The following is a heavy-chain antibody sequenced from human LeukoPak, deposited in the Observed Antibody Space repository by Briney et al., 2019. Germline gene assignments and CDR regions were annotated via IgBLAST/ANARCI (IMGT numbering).Heavy chain of an antibody. Sequence: ASVKVSCKASGYTFTNYGISWVRQAPGQGLEWTGWISGSSENTDSAQKFQGRVTMTTDTSTSTAYMELRNLRSDDTATYYCARVGRTKVATMAYWGQGTLVTVSS. J-gene: IGHJ4*02. D-gene: IGHD5-12*01. CDR3: ARVGRTKVATMAY. CDR1: GYTFTNYG. CDR2: ISGSSENT. V-gene: IGHV1-18*01.